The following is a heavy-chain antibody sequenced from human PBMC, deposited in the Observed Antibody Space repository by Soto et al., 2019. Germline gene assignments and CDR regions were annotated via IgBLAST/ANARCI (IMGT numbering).Heavy chain of an antibody. CDR2: VSPYSGNT. CDR3: ARDIGDHLDH. J-gene: IGHJ4*02. CDR1: GYTSTDYG. D-gene: IGHD3-16*01. V-gene: IGHV1-18*01. Sequence: QIHLVQSEAEMKRPGASMMVSCKASGYTSTDYGFSWVRQAPGQGLEWLGWVSPYSGNTRYAQVVRGRVSMTTDISRSSITAWLELRNLRPADTAVYYCARDIGDHLDHWGQGTPVIVSS.